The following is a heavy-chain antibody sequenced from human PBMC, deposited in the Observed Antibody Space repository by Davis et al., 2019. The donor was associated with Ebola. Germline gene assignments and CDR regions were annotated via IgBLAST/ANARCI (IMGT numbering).Heavy chain of an antibody. CDR3: ALIGDGGNSGKVNYYYGMDV. D-gene: IGHD4-23*01. V-gene: IGHV3-48*04. CDR1: GFTFSSYS. J-gene: IGHJ6*04. CDR2: ISSSSSTI. Sequence: GESLKISCAASGFTFSSYSMNWVRQAPGKGLEWVSYISSSSSTIYYADSVKGRFTISRDNSKNSLYLQMNSLRTEDTALYYCALIGDGGNSGKVNYYYGMDVWGKGTTVTVSS.